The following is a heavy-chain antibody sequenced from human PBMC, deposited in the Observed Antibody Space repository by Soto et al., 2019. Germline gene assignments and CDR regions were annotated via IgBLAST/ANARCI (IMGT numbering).Heavy chain of an antibody. CDR3: ARDPGTGYYDSSGYYYD. J-gene: IGHJ4*02. Sequence: EVQLVESGGGLVQPGGFLRLSCAASGFTLSSYWMHWVRQAPGKGLVWVSRINSDGSSTSYADSVKGRFTISRDNAKNTLYLQMNSLRAEDTAVYYCARDPGTGYYDSSGYYYDWGQGTLVTVSS. CDR1: GFTLSSYW. CDR2: INSDGSST. D-gene: IGHD3-22*01. V-gene: IGHV3-74*01.